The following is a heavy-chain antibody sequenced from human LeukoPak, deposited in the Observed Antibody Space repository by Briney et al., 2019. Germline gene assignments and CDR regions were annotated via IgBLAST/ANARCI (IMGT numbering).Heavy chain of an antibody. V-gene: IGHV4-59*11. CDR3: ARAPTVTNHYYSWFDP. CDR1: GGSISSHY. D-gene: IGHD4-17*01. J-gene: IGHJ5*02. CDR2: MLYSGTA. Sequence: PSETLSLTCTVPGGSISSHYWSWIRQPPGKGLEWIGSMLYSGTAYYNPSLKSRVTISVDTSKNQFSLKLRSVTAADTAVYYCARAPTVTNHYYSWFDPWGQGTLVTVSS.